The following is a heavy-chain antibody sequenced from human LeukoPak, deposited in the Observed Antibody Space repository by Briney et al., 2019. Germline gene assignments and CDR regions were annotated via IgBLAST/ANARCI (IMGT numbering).Heavy chain of an antibody. V-gene: IGHV3-30*02. CDR1: GFTFSTYG. CDR2: IRYDGSSK. J-gene: IGHJ4*02. Sequence: PGGSLRLSCAASGFTFSTYGMHWVRQAPGKGLEWVALIRYDGSSKYYADSVKGRFTISRDNSKNTLYLQMNSLRAEDTAVYYCAKDLRSWPWLIDYWGQGTLVTVSS. CDR3: AKDLRSWPWLIDY. D-gene: IGHD6-13*01.